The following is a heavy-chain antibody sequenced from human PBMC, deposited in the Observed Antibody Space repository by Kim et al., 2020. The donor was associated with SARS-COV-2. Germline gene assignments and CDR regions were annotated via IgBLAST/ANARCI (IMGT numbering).Heavy chain of an antibody. CDR3: ARSGNGYNAFGI. D-gene: IGHD1-26*01. V-gene: IGHV3-11*01. CDR2: INTRGEAI. CDR1: GLSFSDSY. Sequence: GGSLRLSCAASGLSFSDSYMNWVRQAPGKGLEWLSFINTRGEAIFYVDSVEGRFTISRDNAKNSLYLQMNYLRDEDTAVYYCARSGNGYNAFGIWGQG. J-gene: IGHJ4*02.